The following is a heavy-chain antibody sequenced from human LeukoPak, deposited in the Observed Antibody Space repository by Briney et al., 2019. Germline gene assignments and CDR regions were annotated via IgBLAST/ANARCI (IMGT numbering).Heavy chain of an antibody. D-gene: IGHD6-25*01. CDR1: GYNFTSYW. CDR2: IYPGDSDT. CDR3: ARLPGSSAIQH. Sequence: LGESLQISCKGSGYNFTSYWIGWGRQLPGKGLEGMGIIYPGDSDTRYSPSFQGQVTISADKSISTAYLQWSSLKASDTAMYYCARLPGSSAIQHWGQGTLVTVSS. J-gene: IGHJ1*01. V-gene: IGHV5-51*01.